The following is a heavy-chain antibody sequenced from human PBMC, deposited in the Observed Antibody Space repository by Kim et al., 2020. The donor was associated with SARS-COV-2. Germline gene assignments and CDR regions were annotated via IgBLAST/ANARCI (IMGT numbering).Heavy chain of an antibody. CDR1: GFTFDNYV. V-gene: IGHV3-49*04. Sequence: GGSLRLSCTASGFTFDNYVITWVRQAPGKGLEWVGFVRTKAFGGTTEYAASVQGRFIISRDDSKSIGNLQMNSLKIEDTAVYYCIRGFNAFDIWGQGTMVTVSS. CDR3: IRGFNAFDI. J-gene: IGHJ3*02. CDR2: VRTKAFGGTT.